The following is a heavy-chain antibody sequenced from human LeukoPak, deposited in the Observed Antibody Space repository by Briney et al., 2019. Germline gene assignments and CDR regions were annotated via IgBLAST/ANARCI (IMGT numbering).Heavy chain of an antibody. J-gene: IGHJ3*02. D-gene: IGHD3-22*01. Sequence: SETLSLTCAVYGGSFSGYYWSWIRQPPGKGLEWIGEINHSGSTNYNPSPKSRVTISVDTSKNQFSLKLSSVTAADTAVYFCARGPYSYDSSGAFDIWGQGTMVTVSS. CDR1: GGSFSGYY. CDR3: ARGPYSYDSSGAFDI. V-gene: IGHV4-34*01. CDR2: INHSGST.